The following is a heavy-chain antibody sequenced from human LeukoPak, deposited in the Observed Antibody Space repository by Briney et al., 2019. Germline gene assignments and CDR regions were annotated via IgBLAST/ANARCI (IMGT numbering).Heavy chain of an antibody. CDR1: GGSFRGYF. CDR3: ARLVIRAFDS. CDR2: MNHSGNA. Sequence: SETLSLTCVVNGGSFRGYFWRWIRQPPGKGLEWLGEMNHSGNANYNPPLKRRVTISVDTSKNQFSRKLNSVTAADTGVYYCARLVIRAFDSWGQGILVTVSS. D-gene: IGHD4-17*01. V-gene: IGHV4-34*01. J-gene: IGHJ5*01.